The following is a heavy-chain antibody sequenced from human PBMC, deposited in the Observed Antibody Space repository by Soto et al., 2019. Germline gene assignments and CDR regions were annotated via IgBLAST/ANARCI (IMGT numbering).Heavy chain of an antibody. CDR1: GGSFSGYY. D-gene: IGHD6-19*01. CDR3: ASGRRIAVAGTVGYYYYYGRDV. V-gene: IGHV4-34*12. J-gene: IGHJ6*02. Sequence: QVQLQQWGAGLLKPSETLSLTCAVYGGSFSGYYWSWIRQPPGKGLECLGEIIHSGSTNYNPSLNSRVTISVDTSKNQFSLKLSSVTAADTAVYYCASGRRIAVAGTVGYYYYYGRDVWGQGTTVTVSS. CDR2: IIHSGST.